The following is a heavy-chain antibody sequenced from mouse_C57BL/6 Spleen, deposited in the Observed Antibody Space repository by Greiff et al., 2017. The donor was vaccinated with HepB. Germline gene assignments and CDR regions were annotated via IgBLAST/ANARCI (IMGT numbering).Heavy chain of an antibody. CDR1: GYTFTSYW. CDR3: ARSGLTTVVEGFAY. Sequence: QVQLKQPGAELVKPGASVKLSCKASGYTFTSYWMQWVKQRPGQGLEWIGEIDPSDSYTNYNQKFKGKATLTVDTSSSTAYMQLSSLTSEDSAVYYCARSGLTTVVEGFAYWGQGTLVTVSA. D-gene: IGHD1-1*01. CDR2: IDPSDSYT. J-gene: IGHJ3*01. V-gene: IGHV1-50*01.